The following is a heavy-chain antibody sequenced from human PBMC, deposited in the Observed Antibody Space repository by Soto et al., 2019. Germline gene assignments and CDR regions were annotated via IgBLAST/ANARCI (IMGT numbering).Heavy chain of an antibody. CDR3: ARDVGAGFG. CDR2: IYASGDS. J-gene: IGHJ4*02. D-gene: IGHD3-3*01. CDR1: GGSINAYY. V-gene: IGHV4-4*07. Sequence: QLQLQESGPGLVKPSETLSLTCTVSGGSINAYYWSWIRQPAGKGLEWIGRIYASGDSRYNPFLKSRVTMSLDTSKNQVSLKLASVTAADPAVYYCARDVGAGFGWGQGTLVTVSS.